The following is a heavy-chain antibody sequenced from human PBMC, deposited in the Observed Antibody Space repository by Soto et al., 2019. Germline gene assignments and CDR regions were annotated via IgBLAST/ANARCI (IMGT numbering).Heavy chain of an antibody. CDR2: ISAYNGNT. CDR1: GYTFTSYG. CDR3: TRDGYDCGDYTYFQH. V-gene: IGHV1-18*01. J-gene: IGHJ1*01. Sequence: GASVKVSCKASGYTFTSYGISWVRQAPGQGLEWMGWISAYNGNTNYVQKLQGRVTMTTDTSTSTAYMELRSLRSDDTAVYYCTRDGYDCGDYTYFQHWGQGTLVTVSS. D-gene: IGHD4-17*01.